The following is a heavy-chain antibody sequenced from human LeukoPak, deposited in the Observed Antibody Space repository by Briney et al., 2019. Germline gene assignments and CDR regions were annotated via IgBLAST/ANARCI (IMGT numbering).Heavy chain of an antibody. D-gene: IGHD3-10*01. V-gene: IGHV3-23*01. CDR3: AKGSNFYASGSHFDV. J-gene: IGHJ4*02. CDR2: ISGSGVGT. Sequence: GGSLRLSCVASGFTFSSYTMSWVRQAPGKGLEWVSAISGSGVGTYYADSVKGRFTISRDNSWNTLYLQMSSLRAEDTAVYYCAKGSNFYASGSHFDVWGQGTLVTVSS. CDR1: GFTFSSYT.